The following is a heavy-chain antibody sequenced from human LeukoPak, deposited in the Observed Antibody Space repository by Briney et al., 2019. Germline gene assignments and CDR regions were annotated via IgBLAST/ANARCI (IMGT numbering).Heavy chain of an antibody. D-gene: IGHD3-16*01. V-gene: IGHV3-7*01. J-gene: IGHJ6*02. CDR3: ATYTHWVAGDV. CDR1: GFTFSDSL. CDR2: MNQDGSAK. Sequence: GGALRLSCAASGFTFSDSLMSLVRQAPGKGLERVANMNQDGSAKGYVDSVKGRFTISRDNARNSLYLQMSSLRPEDTAVYYCATYTHWVAGDVWGQGTTVTVSS.